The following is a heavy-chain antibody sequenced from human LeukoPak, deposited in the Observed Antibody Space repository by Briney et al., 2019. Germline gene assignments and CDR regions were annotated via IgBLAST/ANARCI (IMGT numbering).Heavy chain of an antibody. Sequence: GGSLRLSCTASGFTFGDYAMSWIRQAPGKGLERVGFIRSKAYGETADYAASVRGRFTISRDNAKKSLYLQMNSLRAEDTAVYYCARGEQDMATMSIDYWGQGSLITVSS. J-gene: IGHJ4*02. CDR3: ARGEQDMATMSIDY. CDR2: IRSKAYGETA. D-gene: IGHD5-24*01. CDR1: GFTFGDYA. V-gene: IGHV3-49*03.